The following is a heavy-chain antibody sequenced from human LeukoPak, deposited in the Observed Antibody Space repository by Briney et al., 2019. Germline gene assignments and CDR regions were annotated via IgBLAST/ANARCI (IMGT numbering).Heavy chain of an antibody. CDR1: GGSISSGDYY. V-gene: IGHV4-30-4*01. CDR3: ARLADGSGEWYFDY. D-gene: IGHD3-10*01. J-gene: IGHJ4*02. CDR2: IYYSGST. Sequence: PSETLSLTCTVSGGSISSGDYYWSWIRQPPGKGLEWIGYIYYSGSTYYNPSLKSRVTISVDTSKNQFSLKLSSVTAADTAVYYCARLADGSGEWYFDYWGQGTLVTVSS.